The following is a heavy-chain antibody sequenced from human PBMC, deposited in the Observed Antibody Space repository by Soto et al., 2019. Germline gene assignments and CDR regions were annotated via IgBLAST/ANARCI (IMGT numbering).Heavy chain of an antibody. V-gene: IGHV2-26*01. J-gene: IGHJ5*02. CDR2: IFSNDDK. CDR1: SLAHNKGRLG. CDR3: AVIKDCSRTDCYLDSFDP. Sequence: SGPTLVNPTETLTLPCTVSSLAHNKGRLGVSWIRLPPGKTLEWLAHIFSNDDKSYCTSLKSRITISKDTCRSPVVLTMTNMDTVDSATYYCAVIKDCSRTDCYLDSFDPWGQVTMVTTPQ. D-gene: IGHD2-2*01.